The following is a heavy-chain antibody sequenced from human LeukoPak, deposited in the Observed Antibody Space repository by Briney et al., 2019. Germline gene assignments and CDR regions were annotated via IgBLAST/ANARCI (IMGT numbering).Heavy chain of an antibody. CDR3: ARDERRRSAFDI. D-gene: IGHD1-1*01. CDR1: GGSISSYY. Sequence: ETLSLTCTVSGGSISSYYWSWIRQPPGKGLEWVSSISSSSSYIYYADSVKGRFTISRDNAKNSLYLQMNSPRAEDTAVYYCARDERRRSAFDIWGQGTMVTVSS. CDR2: ISSSSSYI. J-gene: IGHJ3*02. V-gene: IGHV3-21*01.